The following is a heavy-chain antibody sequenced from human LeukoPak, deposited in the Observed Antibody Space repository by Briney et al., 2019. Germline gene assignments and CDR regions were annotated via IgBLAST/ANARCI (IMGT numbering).Heavy chain of an antibody. D-gene: IGHD6-6*01. CDR3: ARALTFRPSIAAI. Sequence: ASVKVSCKASGYTFTSYDINWVRQATGQGLEWMGRMNPNSGNTGYAQKFQGRVTMTRNTSISTAYMELSSLRSEDTAVYYCARALTFRPSIAAIWGQGTLVTVSS. CDR2: MNPNSGNT. CDR1: GYTFTSYD. V-gene: IGHV1-8*01. J-gene: IGHJ4*02.